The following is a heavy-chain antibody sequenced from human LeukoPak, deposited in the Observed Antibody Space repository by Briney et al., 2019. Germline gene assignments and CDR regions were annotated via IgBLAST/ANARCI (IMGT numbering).Heavy chain of an antibody. CDR2: IYTSGST. Sequence: PSETLSLTCTVSGGSISSYYWSWIRQPAGKGLEWIGRIYTSGSTNYNPSLKSRVTMSVGTSKNQFSLKLSSVTAADTAVYYCARVLGDYSSSWYSEDVWGQGTTVTVSS. CDR3: ARVLGDYSSSWYSEDV. J-gene: IGHJ6*02. D-gene: IGHD6-13*01. CDR1: GGSISSYY. V-gene: IGHV4-4*07.